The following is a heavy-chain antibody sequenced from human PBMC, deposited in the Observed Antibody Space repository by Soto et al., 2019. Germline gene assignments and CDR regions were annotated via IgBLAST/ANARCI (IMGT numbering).Heavy chain of an antibody. D-gene: IGHD3-16*01. J-gene: IGHJ6*02. CDR3: AKRGGRLYYYYGMDV. CDR1: GFTFSSYA. Sequence: GGSLRLCCAASGFTFSSYAMSGVRQAPGKGLEWVSAISGSGGSTYYADSVKGRFTISRDNSKNTLYLQMNSLRAEDTAVYYCAKRGGRLYYYYGMDVWGQGTTVTVSS. V-gene: IGHV3-23*01. CDR2: ISGSGGST.